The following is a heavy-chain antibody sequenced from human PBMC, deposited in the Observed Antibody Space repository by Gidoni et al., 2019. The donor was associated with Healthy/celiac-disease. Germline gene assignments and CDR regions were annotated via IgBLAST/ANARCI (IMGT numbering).Heavy chain of an antibody. CDR1: GFTFSSYG. V-gene: IGHV3-30*18. Sequence: QVQLVESGGGVVQPGRSLRLSCAASGFTFSSYGLHWVRQAPGKGLEWVAVISYDGSNKYYADSVKGRFTISRDNSKNTLYLQMNSLRAEDTAVYYCAKLPGGYSSRYTPRVGRSERPAVDYWGQGTLVTVSS. D-gene: IGHD6-13*01. J-gene: IGHJ4*02. CDR2: ISYDGSNK. CDR3: AKLPGGYSSRYTPRVGRSERPAVDY.